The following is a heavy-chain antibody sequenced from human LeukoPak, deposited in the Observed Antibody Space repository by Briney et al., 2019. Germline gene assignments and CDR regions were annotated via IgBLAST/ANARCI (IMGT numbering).Heavy chain of an antibody. V-gene: IGHV4-61*02. J-gene: IGHJ3*02. CDR1: GGSISSGSYY. Sequence: PSETLSLTCTVSGGSISSGSYYWSWIRQPAGKGLEWIGRIYTSGSTNYNPSLKSRVTISVDTSKNQFSLKLSSVTAADTAVYYCARVSPYGDAFDIWGQGTMVTVSS. D-gene: IGHD3-16*01. CDR2: IYTSGST. CDR3: ARVSPYGDAFDI.